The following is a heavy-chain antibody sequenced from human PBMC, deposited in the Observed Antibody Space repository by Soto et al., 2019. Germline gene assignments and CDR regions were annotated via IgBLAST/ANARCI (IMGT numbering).Heavy chain of an antibody. CDR2: VYSGGTT. D-gene: IGHD3-10*01. V-gene: IGHV3-66*01. CDR3: ARGRSASSAFDY. CDR1: GFTVRTYY. Sequence: GGSLRLSCAASGFTVRTYYMNWVRQAPGEGLEWVSVVYSGGTTYYADSVRGRFTISRDNSKNTLFLQMNSLRAEDTAVYYCARGRSASSAFDYWGQGTLVTVSS. J-gene: IGHJ4*02.